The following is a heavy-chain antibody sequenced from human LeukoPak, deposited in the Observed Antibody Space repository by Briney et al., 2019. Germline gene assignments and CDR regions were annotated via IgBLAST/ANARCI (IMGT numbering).Heavy chain of an antibody. CDR1: GGXISSYY. J-gene: IGHJ3*01. V-gene: IGHV4-59*08. CDR3: ARHVATGATDAFDF. CDR2: IYYSGST. D-gene: IGHD1-1*01. Sequence: SETLSLTCTVSGGXISSYYWTWIRQPPGEGLEWIGYIYYSGSTNYHPSLKSRLTISVDTSKNQFSLKLSSVTAADTAVYYCARHVATGATDAFDFWGRGTMVTVSS.